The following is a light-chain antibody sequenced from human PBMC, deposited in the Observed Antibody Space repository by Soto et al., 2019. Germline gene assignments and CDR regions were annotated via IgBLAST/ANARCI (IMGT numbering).Light chain of an antibody. J-gene: IGKJ1*01. CDR3: PQYHNSPRT. Sequence: TQSPDRVAVGSGESVALGRRASERVSSNLAWYQQKPGQAPRLLLYATSTRAMGIPARFRCSGYGTEFTVTISRLQSEDFAVYYCPQYHNSPRTFGQGTKVDIK. V-gene: IGKV3D-15*01. CDR2: ATS. CDR1: ERVSSN.